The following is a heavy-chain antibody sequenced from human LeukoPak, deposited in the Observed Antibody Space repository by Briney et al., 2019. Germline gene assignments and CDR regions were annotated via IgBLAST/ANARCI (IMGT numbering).Heavy chain of an antibody. J-gene: IGHJ6*04. D-gene: IGHD2-8*01. CDR3: ARVVPQSYYYGMDV. CDR1: GGSFSGYY. CDR2: INHSGST. Sequence: SETLSLTCAVHGGSFSGYYWSWIRQPPGKGLEWIGEINHSGSTNYNPSLKSRVTISVDTSKNQFSLKLSSVTAADTAVYYCARVVPQSYYYGMDVWGKGTTVTVSS. V-gene: IGHV4-34*01.